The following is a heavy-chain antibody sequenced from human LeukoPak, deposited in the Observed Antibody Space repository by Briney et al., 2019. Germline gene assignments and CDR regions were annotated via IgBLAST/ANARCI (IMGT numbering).Heavy chain of an antibody. V-gene: IGHV3-20*04. D-gene: IGHD3-10*01. CDR2: INWNGGST. J-gene: IGHJ4*02. CDR1: GFTLSNFA. Sequence: GGSLRLSCAASGFTLSNFAMTWVRQAPGKGLEWVSGINWNGGSTGYADSVKGRFTISRDNAKNSLYLQMNSLRAEDTALYYCARLVGGGSGTIGGQGTLVTVSS. CDR3: ARLVGGGSGTI.